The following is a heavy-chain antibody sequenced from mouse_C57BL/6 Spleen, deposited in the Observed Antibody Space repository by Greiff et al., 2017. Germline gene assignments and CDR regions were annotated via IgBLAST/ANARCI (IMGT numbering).Heavy chain of an antibody. J-gene: IGHJ1*03. CDR1: GFTFSDYY. Sequence: EVKLVESEGGLVQPGSSMKLSCTASGFTFSDYYMAWVRQVPEKGLEWVANINYDGSSTYYLDSLKSRFIISRDNAKNILYLQMSSLKSEDTATYYCARDDYDGYFDVWGKGTTVTVSS. D-gene: IGHD2-4*01. CDR3: ARDDYDGYFDV. CDR2: INYDGSST. V-gene: IGHV5-16*01.